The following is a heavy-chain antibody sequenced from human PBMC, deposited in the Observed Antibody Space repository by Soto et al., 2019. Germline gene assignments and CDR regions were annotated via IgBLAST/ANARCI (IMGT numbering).Heavy chain of an antibody. Sequence: QITLKESGPTLVKPTQTLTLTCTFSGFSLSTSGVGVGWIRQPPGKALEWLALIYWDDDKRYSPSLKNRLTITKDTSKNQVVLTMTNMDPVHTATYYCAHRAYGDYDYWGQGTLVTVSS. CDR3: AHRAYGDYDY. CDR1: GFSLSTSGVG. J-gene: IGHJ4*02. CDR2: IYWDDDK. V-gene: IGHV2-5*02. D-gene: IGHD4-17*01.